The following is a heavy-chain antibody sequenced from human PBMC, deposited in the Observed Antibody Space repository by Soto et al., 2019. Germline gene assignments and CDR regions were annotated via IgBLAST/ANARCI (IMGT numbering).Heavy chain of an antibody. CDR1: GFTFSSYG. CDR3: AKSPLTRWVWRGIAGPFAY. CDR2: ISYDGSNK. V-gene: IGHV3-30*18. D-gene: IGHD1-26*01. J-gene: IGHJ4*02. Sequence: PGGSLRLSCAASGFTFSSYGMHWVRQAPGKGLEWVAVISYDGSNKYYADSVKGRFTISRDNSKNTLYLQMNSLRAEDTAVYYCAKSPLTRWVWRGIAGPFAYWGQGTMVTVSS.